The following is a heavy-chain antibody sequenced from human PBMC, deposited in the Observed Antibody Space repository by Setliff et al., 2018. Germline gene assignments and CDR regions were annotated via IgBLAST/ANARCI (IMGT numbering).Heavy chain of an antibody. V-gene: IGHV4-61*02. Sequence: SETLSLTCNVSGVSIANTASYWSWIRQPAGKGLECIGRIYTDGSTKYNPSLTGRVTLLIDTAKNQISLRLSSVTAADTAVYYCATRKSSGRLYYMDVWGKGTTVTVSS. CDR3: ATRKSSGRLYYMDV. D-gene: IGHD1-26*01. J-gene: IGHJ6*03. CDR1: GVSIANTASY. CDR2: IYTDGST.